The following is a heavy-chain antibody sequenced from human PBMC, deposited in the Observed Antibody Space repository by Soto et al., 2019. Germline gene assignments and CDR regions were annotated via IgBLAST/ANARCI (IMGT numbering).Heavy chain of an antibody. V-gene: IGHV3-66*01. CDR2: IYSGGST. J-gene: IGHJ4*02. D-gene: IGHD5-18*01. CDR3: ARDATGYSFKSPFDY. CDR1: GFTVSSNY. Sequence: GSLRLSCAASGFTVSSNYMSWVRQAPGKGLEWVSVIYSGGSTYYADSVKGRFTISRDNSKNTLYLQMNSLRAEDTAVYYCARDATGYSFKSPFDYLRQGTPVTVS.